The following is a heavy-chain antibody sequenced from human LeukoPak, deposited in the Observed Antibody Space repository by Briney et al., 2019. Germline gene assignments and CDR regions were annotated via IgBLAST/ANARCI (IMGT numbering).Heavy chain of an antibody. J-gene: IGHJ5*02. V-gene: IGHV3-30*02. CDR3: AKEAARLLFFDWFDP. Sequence: GGSLRLSCAASGFTFSSYGMHWVRQAPGKGLEWVAFIRYDGSNKYYADSVKGRFTISRDNSKNTLYLQMNSLRAEDTAVYYCAKEAARLLFFDWFDPWGQGTLVTVSS. D-gene: IGHD6-6*01. CDR2: IRYDGSNK. CDR1: GFTFSSYG.